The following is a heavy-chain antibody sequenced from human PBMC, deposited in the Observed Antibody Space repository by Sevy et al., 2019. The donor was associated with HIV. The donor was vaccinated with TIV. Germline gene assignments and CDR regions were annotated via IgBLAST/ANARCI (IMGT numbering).Heavy chain of an antibody. CDR1: GFTFSSYW. V-gene: IGHV3-74*01. D-gene: IGHD6-13*01. CDR3: ARAPGSSSWHTGDAFGI. CDR2: INSNGSSR. Sequence: GGSLRLSCAASGFTFSSYWMHWVRQAPGKGLVWVSRINSNGSSRSYADSVKGRFTISRDNTKNTLYLQMNSLRDEDTAMYFCARAPGSSSWHTGDAFGIWGQGTMVTVSS. J-gene: IGHJ3*02.